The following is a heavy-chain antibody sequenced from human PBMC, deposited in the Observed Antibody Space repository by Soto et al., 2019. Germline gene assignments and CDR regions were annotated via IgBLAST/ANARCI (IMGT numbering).Heavy chain of an antibody. V-gene: IGHV4-39*01. Sequence: QLQLQESGPGLVKPSETLSLTCTVSGGSISSSSYYWGWIRQPPGKGLEWIGSIYYSGSTYYNPSPKSRATISVDSSKNQCPLKLSAVTAADTAVYYCARGGLGNWFDPWGQGTLVTVSS. D-gene: IGHD2-15*01. CDR1: GGSISSSSYY. CDR2: IYYSGST. J-gene: IGHJ5*02. CDR3: ARGGLGNWFDP.